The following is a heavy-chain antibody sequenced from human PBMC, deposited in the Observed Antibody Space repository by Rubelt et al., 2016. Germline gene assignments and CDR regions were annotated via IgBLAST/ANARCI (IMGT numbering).Heavy chain of an antibody. CDR3: ARVRCGGDCYYFDY. D-gene: IGHD2-21*02. V-gene: IGHV3-66*01. J-gene: IGHJ4*02. Sequence: GEGLEWVSVIYSGGSTYYADSVKGRFTISRDNSKNTLYLQMNSLRAEDTAVYYCARVRCGGDCYYFDYWGQGTLVTVSS. CDR2: IYSGGST.